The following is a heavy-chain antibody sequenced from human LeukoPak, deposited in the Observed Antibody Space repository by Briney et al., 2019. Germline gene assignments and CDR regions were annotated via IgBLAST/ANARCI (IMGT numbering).Heavy chain of an antibody. D-gene: IGHD1-1*01. CDR3: ARGRVRRFDY. V-gene: IGHV4-34*01. Sequence: PSETPSLTCAVYGGSFSGYYWSWIRQPPGKGLEWIGEINHSGSTNYNPSLKSRVTISVDTSKNQFSLKLSSVTAAGTAVFYCARGRVRRFDYWGQGTLVTVSS. CDR1: GGSFSGYY. J-gene: IGHJ4*02. CDR2: INHSGST.